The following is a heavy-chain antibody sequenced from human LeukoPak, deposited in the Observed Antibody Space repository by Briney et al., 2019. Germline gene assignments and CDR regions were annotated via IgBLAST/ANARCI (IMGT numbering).Heavy chain of an antibody. CDR2: IYYSGST. J-gene: IGHJ3*02. V-gene: IGHV4-39*07. CDR3: ARGPRSHSSSWPDAFDI. Sequence: SETLSLTCTVSGGSTSSSSYYWGWIRQPPGKGLEWIGSIYYSGSTYYNPSLKSRVTISVDTSKNQFSLKLSSVTAADTAVYYCARGPRSHSSSWPDAFDIWGQGTMVTVSS. CDR1: GGSTSSSSYY. D-gene: IGHD6-13*01.